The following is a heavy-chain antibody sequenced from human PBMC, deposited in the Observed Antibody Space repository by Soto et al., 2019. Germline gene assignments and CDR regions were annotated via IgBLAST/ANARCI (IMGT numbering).Heavy chain of an antibody. Sequence: QVQLQESGPGLVKPSETLSLTCTVSGGSISSSYWSWIRQPPGKGLEWIGYIYYSGSTNYNPSLKSRVTISVDTSKNQFSLNLSSVTAADTAVYYCARQDCSGNTCYRHFQYWGQGTLVTVSS. V-gene: IGHV4-59*08. CDR1: GGSISSSY. D-gene: IGHD2-15*01. J-gene: IGHJ4*02. CDR2: IYYSGST. CDR3: ARQDCSGNTCYRHFQY.